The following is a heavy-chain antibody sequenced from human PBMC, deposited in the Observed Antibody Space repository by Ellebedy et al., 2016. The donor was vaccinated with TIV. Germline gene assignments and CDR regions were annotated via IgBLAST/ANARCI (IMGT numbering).Heavy chain of an antibody. Sequence: GESLKISCAASGFTFSSYSMNWVRQAPGKGLEWISFIGSSSSTIYYADSVKGRFTISRDNAQDTLFLQMNSLRAEDTAVYFCSRGWSTPDSWGQGTLVIVSS. V-gene: IGHV3-48*01. CDR3: SRGWSTPDS. D-gene: IGHD2-15*01. J-gene: IGHJ4*02. CDR1: GFTFSSYS. CDR2: IGSSSSTI.